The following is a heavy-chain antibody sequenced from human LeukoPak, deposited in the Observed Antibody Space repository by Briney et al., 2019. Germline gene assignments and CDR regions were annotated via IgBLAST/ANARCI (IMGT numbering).Heavy chain of an antibody. V-gene: IGHV4-30-4*01. J-gene: IGHJ4*02. Sequence: SETLSLTCTVSGGSISSANYYWSWIRQPPGKGLEWIGYIYYSGGTYYNPSLKSRVTISVDTSKNQFSLRLSSVTAADTAVYYCAREGNILTGYYHFDYWGQGTLVTVSS. CDR2: IYYSGGT. CDR3: AREGNILTGYYHFDY. D-gene: IGHD3-9*01. CDR1: GGSISSANYY.